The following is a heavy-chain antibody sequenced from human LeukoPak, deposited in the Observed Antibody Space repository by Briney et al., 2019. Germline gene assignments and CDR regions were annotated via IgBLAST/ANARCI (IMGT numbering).Heavy chain of an antibody. CDR3: ARWATVTASSGNWYFDL. Sequence: PSETLSLTCTVSGGSISSYYWSWIRQPPGKGLEWIGYIYYSGSTNYNPSLKSRVTISVDTSKNQFSLKLSSVTAADTAVYYCARWATVTASSGNWYFDLWGRGTLVTVSS. V-gene: IGHV4-59*12. D-gene: IGHD4-17*01. J-gene: IGHJ2*01. CDR1: GGSISSYY. CDR2: IYYSGST.